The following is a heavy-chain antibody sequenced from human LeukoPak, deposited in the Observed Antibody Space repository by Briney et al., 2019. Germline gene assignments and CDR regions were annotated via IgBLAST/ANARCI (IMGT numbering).Heavy chain of an antibody. CDR3: ARKRGAAAASFDY. V-gene: IGHV3-30*04. J-gene: IGHJ4*02. CDR1: GXTFSSYA. CDR2: LSDDGRIK. D-gene: IGHD6-13*01. Sequence: GGSLRLSWAASGXTFSSYAMHWVRQAPGKGLELLALLSDDGRIKYDADSLKGRLTISRDNSKNTLYLQMNSLTAEDTAVYYCARKRGAAAASFDYWGQGTLVTVSS.